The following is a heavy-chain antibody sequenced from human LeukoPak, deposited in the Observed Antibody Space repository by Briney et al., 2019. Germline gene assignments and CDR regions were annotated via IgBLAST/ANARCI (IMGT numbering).Heavy chain of an antibody. CDR3: ARGDFESGTYNDAFDI. V-gene: IGHV3-11*04. Sequence: GGSLRLSCAASGFTFSDYYMSWIRQAPGKGLEWVSYISSSGSTIYYADSVKGRFTISGDNAKNSLYLQMNSLRVDDTAVYYCARGDFESGTYNDAFDIWGQGTMVTVS. CDR1: GFTFSDYY. CDR2: ISSSGSTI. J-gene: IGHJ3*02. D-gene: IGHD1-26*01.